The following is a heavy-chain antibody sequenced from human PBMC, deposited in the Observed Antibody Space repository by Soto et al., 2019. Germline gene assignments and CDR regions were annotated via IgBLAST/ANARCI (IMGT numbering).Heavy chain of an antibody. CDR3: ARVVATSEDYYYYYYMDV. CDR2: ISAYNGNT. CDR1: GYTFTSYG. V-gene: IGHV1-18*01. J-gene: IGHJ6*03. D-gene: IGHD5-12*01. Sequence: QVQLVQSGAEVKKLGASVKVSCKASGYTFTSYGISWVRQAPGQGLEWMGWISAYNGNTNYAQKLQGRVTMTTDTSTSTAYMELRSLRSDDTAVYYCARVVATSEDYYYYYYMDVWGKGTTVTVSS.